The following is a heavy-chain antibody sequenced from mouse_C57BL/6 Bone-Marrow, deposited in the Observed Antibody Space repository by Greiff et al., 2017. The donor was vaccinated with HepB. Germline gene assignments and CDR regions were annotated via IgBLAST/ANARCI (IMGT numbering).Heavy chain of an antibody. V-gene: IGHV1-69*01. CDR2: IDPSDSYT. CDR1: GYTFTSYW. D-gene: IGHD1-1*01. J-gene: IGHJ2*01. Sequence: VKLQQPGAELVMPGASVKLSCKASGYTFTSYWMHWVKQRPGQGLEWIGEIDPSDSYTNYNQKFKGKSTLTVDKSSSTAYMQLSSLTSEDSAVYYCAFTTVVATHFFDYWGRGNTLRVSS. CDR3: AFTTVVATHFFDY.